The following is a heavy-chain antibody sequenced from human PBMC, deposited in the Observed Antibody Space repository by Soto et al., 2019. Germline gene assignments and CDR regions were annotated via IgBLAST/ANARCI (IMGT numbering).Heavy chain of an antibody. J-gene: IGHJ4*02. Sequence: SETLSLTCTVSGGSISSGGYSWSWIRQPPGKGLEYIGYIYHSGSTYYNPSLKSRVTISVDRSKNQFSLKLSSVTAADTAVYYCARVRSGWGIDYWGQGTLVTVSS. V-gene: IGHV4-30-2*01. D-gene: IGHD6-19*01. CDR1: GGSISSGGYS. CDR3: ARVRSGWGIDY. CDR2: IYHSGST.